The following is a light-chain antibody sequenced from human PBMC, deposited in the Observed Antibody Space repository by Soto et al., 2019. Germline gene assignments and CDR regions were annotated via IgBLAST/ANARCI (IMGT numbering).Light chain of an antibody. V-gene: IGKV3-20*01. Sequence: IVLSQSPGTVSLSTLKIATLSCMASQSISSSYLAWYQQRPGQAPRLLIYGASSRATGIPDRFSGSGSGTEFTLTISSLQSEDFALYYCQQYNDWPLTFGQGTKVDIK. CDR3: QQYNDWPLT. CDR1: QSISSSY. J-gene: IGKJ1*01. CDR2: GAS.